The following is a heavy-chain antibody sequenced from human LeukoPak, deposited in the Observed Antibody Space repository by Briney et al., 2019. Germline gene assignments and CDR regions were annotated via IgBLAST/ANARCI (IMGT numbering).Heavy chain of an antibody. CDR1: GFSLSTFA. CDR2: ISGSDSST. CDR3: ARVPGSYYVDFDY. D-gene: IGHD3-10*01. Sequence: GGSLRLSCAPSGFSLSTFAMSWVRQAPGKGLEWVSAISGSDSSTYYADSVKGRFTIYRGSSKSTLFLQMNSLRAEDTAVYYCARVPGSYYVDFDYWGQGTLVTVSS. V-gene: IGHV3-23*01. J-gene: IGHJ4*02.